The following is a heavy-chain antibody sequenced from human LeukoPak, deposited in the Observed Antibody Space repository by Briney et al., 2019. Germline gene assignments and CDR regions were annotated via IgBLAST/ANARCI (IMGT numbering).Heavy chain of an antibody. D-gene: IGHD2-15*01. J-gene: IGHJ6*03. CDR1: GFTFSSYA. Sequence: GGSLRLSCAASGFTFSSYAMSWVRQAPGKGLEWVSAISGSGGSTYYADSVKGRFTISRDNSKNTLYLQMNSLRAEDTAVYYCAKGPRGSCSGGSCCYYYYYMDVWGKGTTVTVSS. CDR3: AKGPRGSCSGGSCCYYYYYMDV. V-gene: IGHV3-23*01. CDR2: ISGSGGST.